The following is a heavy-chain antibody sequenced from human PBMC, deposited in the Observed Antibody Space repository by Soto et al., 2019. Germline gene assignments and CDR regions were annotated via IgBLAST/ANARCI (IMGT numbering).Heavy chain of an antibody. CDR2: INPNSGGT. J-gene: IGHJ4*02. CDR3: ARGLRYCSGGSCYQDLDY. CDR1: GYTFTGYY. V-gene: IGHV1-2*04. Sequence: ASVKVSCKASGYTFTGYYMHWVRQAPGQGLEWMGWINPNSGGTNYAQKFQGWVTMTRDTSISTAYMELSRLRSDDTAVYYCARGLRYCSGGSCYQDLDYWGQGTLVTVSS. D-gene: IGHD2-15*01.